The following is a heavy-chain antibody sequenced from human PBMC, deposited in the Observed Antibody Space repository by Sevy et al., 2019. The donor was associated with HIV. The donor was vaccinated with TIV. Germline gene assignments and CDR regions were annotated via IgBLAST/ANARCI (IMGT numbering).Heavy chain of an antibody. V-gene: IGHV3-49*04. CDR2: LKSDVYGGTV. D-gene: IGHD6-13*01. CDR1: GFTFGDYC. CDR3: TRWKAAQSIFDY. J-gene: IGHJ4*02. Sequence: GGSLRLSCTASGFTFGDYCMSWVRQAPGKGLEWVAFLKSDVYGGTVDNAASVRGGFVISRDDSKTIADLQMNDLKTEDTGVYYCTRWKAAQSIFDYWGQGALVTVSS.